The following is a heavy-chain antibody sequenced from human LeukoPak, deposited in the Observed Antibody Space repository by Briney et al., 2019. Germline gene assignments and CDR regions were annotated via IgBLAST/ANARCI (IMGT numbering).Heavy chain of an antibody. V-gene: IGHV3-23*01. CDR3: ARDFFPVVDSTWYEIGY. Sequence: GGSLRLSCAASGFTFSSYAMSWVRQAPGKGLEWVSAISGSGGSTYYADSVRGRFTISRDNSRDTLYLQMDSLRSEDTAVYYCARDFFPVVDSTWYEIGYWGQGTLVTVSS. D-gene: IGHD2-21*01. CDR2: ISGSGGST. CDR1: GFTFSSYA. J-gene: IGHJ4*02.